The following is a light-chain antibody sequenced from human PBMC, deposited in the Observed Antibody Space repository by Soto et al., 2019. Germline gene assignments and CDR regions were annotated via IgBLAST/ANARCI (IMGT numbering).Light chain of an antibody. Sequence: EIVLTQSPGTLSVSLGERATLSCKASQTLTDSYLAWYHLKPGQAPRLVLYGASVRATGIPDRFSGSGSGTDFSLTISRVDPEDFGVYCCQHYGKSPLFVFGPGTTVDVK. CDR2: GAS. CDR3: QHYGKSPLFV. CDR1: QTLTDSY. J-gene: IGKJ3*01. V-gene: IGKV3-20*01.